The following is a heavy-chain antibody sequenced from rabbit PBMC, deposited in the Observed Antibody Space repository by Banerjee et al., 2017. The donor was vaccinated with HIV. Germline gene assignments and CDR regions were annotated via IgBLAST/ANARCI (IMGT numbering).Heavy chain of an antibody. CDR3: ARDYAADSYHTFDL. Sequence: QEQLVESGGGLVQPEGSLTLTCKASGFDFSSSYYMCWVRQAPGKGLELIGAINTGSGSTGYASWAKGRFTISKTSSTTVTLQMTSLTAADTATYFCARDYAADSYHTFDLWGPGTLVTVS. J-gene: IGHJ4*01. V-gene: IGHV1S45*01. D-gene: IGHD8-1*01. CDR2: INTGSGST. CDR1: GFDFSSSYY.